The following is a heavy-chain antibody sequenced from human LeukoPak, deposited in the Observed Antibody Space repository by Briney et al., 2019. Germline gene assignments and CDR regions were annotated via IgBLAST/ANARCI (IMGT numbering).Heavy chain of an antibody. CDR3: ARGDYYGSGTLDY. CDR1: GGSISSGSYY. Sequence: SETLSLTCTVSGGSISSGSYYWSWIRQPAGKGLEWIGRIYNNGNANYNPSHKSRVTMSIDTSKNHFSLRLTSVTAADTALYYCARGDYYGSGTLDYWGQGILVTVSS. V-gene: IGHV4-61*02. CDR2: IYNNGNA. J-gene: IGHJ4*02. D-gene: IGHD3-10*01.